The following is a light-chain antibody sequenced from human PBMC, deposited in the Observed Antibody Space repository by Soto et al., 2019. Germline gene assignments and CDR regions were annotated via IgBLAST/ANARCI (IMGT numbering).Light chain of an antibody. CDR3: QQSYSPPWYT. J-gene: IGKJ2*01. CDR1: QSLTYH. Sequence: DIQMTQFPSSLSASVGDRVTITCRASQSLTYHLNWYQHKPGKAPKVLIYGASSPESGVPSRFSASGSGTEFTLTITDLHPDDFATYYCQQSYSPPWYTFGQGTKLDIK. CDR2: GAS. V-gene: IGKV1-39*01.